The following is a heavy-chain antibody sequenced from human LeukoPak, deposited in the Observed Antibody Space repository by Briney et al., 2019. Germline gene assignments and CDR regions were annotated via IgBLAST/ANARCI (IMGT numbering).Heavy chain of an antibody. CDR3: ASPALNSDYGWGRFDY. Sequence: PGGSLRLSCAASGFTVSSNYMSWVRQAPGKGLEWVSVIYSGGSTYYADSVRGRFTISRDNSKNTLYLQMNSLRVEDTAIYYCASPALNSDYGWGRFDYWGQGTLVTVSS. CDR1: GFTVSSNY. J-gene: IGHJ4*02. CDR2: IYSGGST. D-gene: IGHD4-17*01. V-gene: IGHV3-53*01.